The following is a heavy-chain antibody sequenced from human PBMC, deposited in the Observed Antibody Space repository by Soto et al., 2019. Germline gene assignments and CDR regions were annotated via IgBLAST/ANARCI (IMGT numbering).Heavy chain of an antibody. V-gene: IGHV3-20*01. CDR1: GFTFDDYS. D-gene: IGHD4-4*01. CDR3: ARDSDDSTRDYDY. CDR2: TNWNGATT. Sequence: EVQLVVSGGGVVRPGGSMRLSCTASGFTFDDYSMTWVRQIPGKGLEWVCTTNWNGATTAYADSVRGRVTISRDNDKNSLYLQLDTVTAEDTAFYHCARDSDDSTRDYDYWGQGTLVTVSS. J-gene: IGHJ4*02.